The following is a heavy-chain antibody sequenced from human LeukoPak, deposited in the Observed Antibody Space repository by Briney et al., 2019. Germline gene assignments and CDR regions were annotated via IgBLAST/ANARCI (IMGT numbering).Heavy chain of an antibody. Sequence: SVKVSCKASGGTFSSYAISWVRQAPGQGLEWMGGIIPIFGTANYAQKFQGRVTITADESTSTAYMELSSLRSEDTAVYYCARGGSRIAAAGRSFDYWGQGTLVTVSS. J-gene: IGHJ4*02. CDR2: IIPIFGTA. D-gene: IGHD6-13*01. CDR1: GGTFSSYA. V-gene: IGHV1-69*13. CDR3: ARGGSRIAAAGRSFDY.